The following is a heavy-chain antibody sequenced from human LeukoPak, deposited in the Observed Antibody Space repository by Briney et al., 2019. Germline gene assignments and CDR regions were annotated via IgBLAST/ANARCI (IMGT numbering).Heavy chain of an antibody. D-gene: IGHD3-16*01. J-gene: IGHJ3*01. V-gene: IGHV3-11*06. CDR1: GFTVSRYY. CDR3: ARETFYAFDF. Sequence: GGSLRLSCAASGFTVSRYYISWVRQAPGKGLEWVSSVTTDSSHTNYADSVEGRFTLSRDNAKNSLYLQMNSLRAEDTAVYYCARETFYAFDFWGQGAMVTVSS. CDR2: VTTDSSHT.